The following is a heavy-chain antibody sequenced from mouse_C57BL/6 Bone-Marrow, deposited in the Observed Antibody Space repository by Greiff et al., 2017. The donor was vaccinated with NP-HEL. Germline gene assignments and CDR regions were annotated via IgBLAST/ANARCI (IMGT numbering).Heavy chain of an antibody. D-gene: IGHD1-1*01. CDR1: GFNIKDDY. CDR3: TTFLLDAMDY. V-gene: IGHV14-4*01. Sequence: EVQLQQSGAELVRPGASVKLSCTASGFNIKDDYMHWVKQRPEQGLEWIGWIDPENGATEYASKFQGKATITADTSSNTAYLQLSSLTSEDTAVYYCTTFLLDAMDYWGQGTSVTVSS. J-gene: IGHJ4*01. CDR2: IDPENGAT.